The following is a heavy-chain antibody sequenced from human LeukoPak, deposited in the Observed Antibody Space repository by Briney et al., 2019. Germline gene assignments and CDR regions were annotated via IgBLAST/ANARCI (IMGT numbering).Heavy chain of an antibody. V-gene: IGHV4-59*12. D-gene: IGHD5-12*01. CDR3: ARGYSGYEVWFDP. J-gene: IGHJ5*02. CDR2: MHNSGSS. Sequence: SETLSLTCAVSGGSISGYYWSWIRQSPGKGLEWIGYMHNSGSSKYNPSLKSRVTISVDTSKNQFSLKLSSVTAADTAVYYCARGYSGYEVWFDPWGQGTLVTVSS. CDR1: GGSISGYY.